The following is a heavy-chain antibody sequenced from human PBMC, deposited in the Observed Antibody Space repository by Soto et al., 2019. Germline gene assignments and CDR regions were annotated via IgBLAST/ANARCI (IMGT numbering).Heavy chain of an antibody. V-gene: IGHV3-66*01. Sequence: GGSLRLSFAASGFTVSSNYMSWVRQAPGKGLEWVSVIYSGGSTYYADSVKGRFTISRDNSKNTLYLQMNSLRAEDTAVYYCARVAPRGIVVVPAAMPARYYFDYWGQGTLVTVSS. J-gene: IGHJ4*02. CDR3: ARVAPRGIVVVPAAMPARYYFDY. CDR1: GFTVSSNY. CDR2: IYSGGST. D-gene: IGHD2-2*01.